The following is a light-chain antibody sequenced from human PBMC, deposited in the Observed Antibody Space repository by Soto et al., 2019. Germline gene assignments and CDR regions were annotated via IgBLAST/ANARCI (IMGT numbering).Light chain of an antibody. CDR1: QSVSSN. J-gene: IGKJ1*01. CDR3: QQYDKWPPST. V-gene: IGKV3D-15*01. CDR2: DVS. Sequence: EIVLTQSPGTLSLSPGERATLSCRASQSVSSNLVWYQQKPGQAPRLLIYDVSTRATGIPARFSGSGSGTEFTLTISSLQSEDFAVYYCQQYDKWPPSTFGQGTKVDIK.